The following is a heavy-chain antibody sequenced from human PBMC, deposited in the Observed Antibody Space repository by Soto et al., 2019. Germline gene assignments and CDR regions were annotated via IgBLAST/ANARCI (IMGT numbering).Heavy chain of an antibody. Sequence: EVQLLESGGGLVQPGGSLRLSCAASGFTFSNYAVTWVRQAPGKGLEWVSTISGSGGSTYYADSVKGRFTISRDNSKNTLYLQMNSMRAEDKAVYYCAKDKGSSWYAIDYWGQGTLVTVSS. CDR2: ISGSGGST. CDR1: GFTFSNYA. D-gene: IGHD6-13*01. J-gene: IGHJ4*02. CDR3: AKDKGSSWYAIDY. V-gene: IGHV3-23*01.